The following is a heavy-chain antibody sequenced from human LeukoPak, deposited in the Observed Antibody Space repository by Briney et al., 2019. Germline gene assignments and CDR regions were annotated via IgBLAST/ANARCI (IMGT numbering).Heavy chain of an antibody. J-gene: IGHJ4*02. CDR1: GFTFSSYS. CDR3: ARGDSSGWTAKAIC. Sequence: GGSLRLSCAASGFTFSSYSMNWVRQAPGKGLEWVSSISSSSSYIYYADSVKGRFTISRDNAKNSLYLQMNSLRAEDTAVYYCARGDSSGWTAKAICWGQGTLVTVSS. D-gene: IGHD6-19*01. V-gene: IGHV3-21*01. CDR2: ISSSSSYI.